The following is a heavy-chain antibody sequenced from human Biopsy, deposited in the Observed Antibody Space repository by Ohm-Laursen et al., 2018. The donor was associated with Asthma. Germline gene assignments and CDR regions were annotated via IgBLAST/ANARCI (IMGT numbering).Heavy chain of an antibody. CDR2: ISKDASTQ. CDR3: VRDGTDDAFDI. J-gene: IGHJ3*02. CDR1: GFSFSNFA. V-gene: IGHV3-30*01. D-gene: IGHD1-1*01. Sequence: SLRLSCAATGFSFSNFAIHWVRQAPGKGLEWVGVISKDASTQDYADSVKGRFTMARDNSKNTLDLQMNSLREEDTAVYYCVRDGTDDAFDIWGQGTVVSVFS.